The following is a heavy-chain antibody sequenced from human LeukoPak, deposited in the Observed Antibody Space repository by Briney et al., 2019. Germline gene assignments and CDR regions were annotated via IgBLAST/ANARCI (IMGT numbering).Heavy chain of an antibody. Sequence: GGSLRLSCAASGFNFSNYGMHWVRQAPGKGLEWVAVSSYDGDNKYYADSVKGRFTISRDISKITLYLQMNSLRPEDTAVYYCAKDKGVYGSETGFDIWGQGILVTVSS. D-gene: IGHD5/OR15-5a*01. V-gene: IGHV3-30*18. CDR3: AKDKGVYGSETGFDI. J-gene: IGHJ4*02. CDR2: SSYDGDNK. CDR1: GFNFSNYG.